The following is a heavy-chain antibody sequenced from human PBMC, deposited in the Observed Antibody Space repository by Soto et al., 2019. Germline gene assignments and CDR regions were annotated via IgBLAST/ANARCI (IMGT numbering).Heavy chain of an antibody. V-gene: IGHV4-59*01. J-gene: IGHJ6*02. CDR1: GDSISSYY. Sequence: QVQLQESGPGLVKASETLSLTCTVSGDSISSYYWSWIRQPPGKGLEWIGYIYYNGNTKYNPSLSGGATITVDASRKQLSLQLSSVTAADTAVYSVARDRLRGYSYGYFYSGMYVWGQGTTVSVSS. CDR3: ARDRLRGYSYGYFYSGMYV. CDR2: IYYNGNT. D-gene: IGHD5-18*01.